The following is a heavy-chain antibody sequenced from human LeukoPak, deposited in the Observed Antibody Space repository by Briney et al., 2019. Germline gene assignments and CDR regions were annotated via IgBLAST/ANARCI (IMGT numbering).Heavy chain of an antibody. Sequence: SQTLSLTCNVSGGSISSGGYYWSWIRQHPGKGLEWIGYIYYSGSTYYNPSLKSRVTISVDTSKNQFSLKLSSVTAADTAVYYCARGHRTTVMSSFDYWGQGTLVTVSS. CDR2: IYYSGST. CDR1: GGSISSGGYY. V-gene: IGHV4-31*03. D-gene: IGHD4-11*01. J-gene: IGHJ4*02. CDR3: ARGHRTTVMSSFDY.